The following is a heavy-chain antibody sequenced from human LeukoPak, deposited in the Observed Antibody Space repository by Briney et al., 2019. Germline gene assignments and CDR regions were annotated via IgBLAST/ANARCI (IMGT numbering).Heavy chain of an antibody. D-gene: IGHD6-6*01. CDR2: IYTSGST. V-gene: IGHV4-4*09. J-gene: IGHJ4*02. CDR1: GGSISSYY. Sequence: PSETLSLTCTVSGGSISSYYWSWIRQPPGKGLEWIGYIYTSGSTNYNPSLQSRVTLSVDTSKNQFSLKLSSVTAADTAVYYCARHLGRTTIAAYWGQGTLVTVSS. CDR3: ARHLGRTTIAAY.